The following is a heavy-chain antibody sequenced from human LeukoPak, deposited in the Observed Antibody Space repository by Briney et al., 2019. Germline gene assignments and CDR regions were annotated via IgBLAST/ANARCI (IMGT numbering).Heavy chain of an antibody. CDR1: GYTFTGYY. CDR3: ARVFGRRADY. CDR2: INPNSGGT. Sequence: GASVKVSCKASGYTFTGYYIHWVRQAPGQGLEWLGWINPNSGGTNYAQKFQGRVTMTRDTSITTAYMELSRLRSDDTAAYYCARVFGRRADYWGQGTLVTVSS. V-gene: IGHV1-2*02. D-gene: IGHD3-10*01. J-gene: IGHJ4*02.